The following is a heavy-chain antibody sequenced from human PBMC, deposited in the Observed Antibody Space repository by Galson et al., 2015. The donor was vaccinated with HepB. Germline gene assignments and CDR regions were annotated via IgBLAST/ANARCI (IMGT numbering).Heavy chain of an antibody. CDR2: IWYDGNNK. CDR3: VRGGNYYDSSGYPFQH. D-gene: IGHD3-22*01. Sequence: SLRLSCAASGFTFSSYAMHWVRQAPGTGLDWVTFIWYDGNNKNYADSVKGRFTISRDNSKNTLYLQMNSLRAEDTAVYYCVRGGNYYDSSGYPFQHWGQGTLVTVSS. CDR1: GFTFSSYA. J-gene: IGHJ1*01. V-gene: IGHV3-33*01.